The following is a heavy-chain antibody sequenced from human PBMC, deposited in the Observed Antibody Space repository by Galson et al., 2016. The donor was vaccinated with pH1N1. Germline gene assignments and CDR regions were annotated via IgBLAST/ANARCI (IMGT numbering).Heavy chain of an antibody. CDR1: GYTLTSYD. V-gene: IGHV1-8*01. CDR2: MNPNNGNA. CDR3: ASGPSYWYFGL. J-gene: IGHJ2*01. Sequence: SVKVSCKASGYTLTSYDINWVRQATGQGLEWMGWMNPNNGNADYAPKLQGRVTLTRNASINTAYMELSSLTSEDTAVYYCASGPSYWYFGLWGRGTPVIVS.